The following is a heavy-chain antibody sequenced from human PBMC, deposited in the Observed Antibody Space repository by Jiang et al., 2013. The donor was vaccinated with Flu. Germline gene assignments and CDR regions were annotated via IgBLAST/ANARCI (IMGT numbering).Heavy chain of an antibody. J-gene: IGHJ4*02. Sequence: GAEVKKPGSSVKVSCKASGGTSSSYTIIWVRQAPGQELEWMGGILPIVGIADYAQKFQGRVTITADKATSAAYMEFSSLRSEDTAIYYCARAASCGGDCYFFDSWGQGTLVTVSS. D-gene: IGHD2-21*02. CDR3: ARAASCGGDCYFFDS. CDR1: GGTSSSYT. CDR2: ILPIVGIA. V-gene: IGHV1-69*17.